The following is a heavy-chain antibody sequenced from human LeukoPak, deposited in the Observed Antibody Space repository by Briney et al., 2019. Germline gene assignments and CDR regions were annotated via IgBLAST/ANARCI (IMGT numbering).Heavy chain of an antibody. CDR1: GFTVSSNY. CDR3: ARGRMDYYDSSGYY. J-gene: IGHJ4*02. V-gene: IGHV3-66*01. Sequence: GGSLRLSCAASGFTVSSNYMSWVRQAPGKGLEWVSVIYSGGSTYYADSVKGRFTISRDNSKNTLYLQMNSLRAEDTAVYYCARGRMDYYDSSGYYWGQGTLVTVSS. CDR2: IYSGGST. D-gene: IGHD3-22*01.